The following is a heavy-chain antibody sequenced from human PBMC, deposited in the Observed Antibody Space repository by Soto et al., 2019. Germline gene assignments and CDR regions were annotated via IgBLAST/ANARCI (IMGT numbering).Heavy chain of an antibody. J-gene: IGHJ4*02. D-gene: IGHD6-25*01. CDR3: ARMTRPDSGTLYYFDY. Sequence: QVQLQESGPGLVKVSETLSLTCTVSGGSISGYYCSWIRQPPGKGLEFIGYIHYSGSTNRNPSLKSRVTISVDTSKNQCSLKLSSVTAADTAMYFCARMTRPDSGTLYYFDYWGQGILVTVSS. CDR1: GGSISGYY. CDR2: IHYSGST. V-gene: IGHV4-59*01.